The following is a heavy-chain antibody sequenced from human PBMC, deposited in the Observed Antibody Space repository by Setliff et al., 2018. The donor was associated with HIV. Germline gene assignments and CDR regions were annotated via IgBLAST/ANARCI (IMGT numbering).Heavy chain of an antibody. Sequence: SETLSLTCAVHGGSFSDYYWSWIRQPPGKGLEWIGEIDHGGSTRYNPSLKSRITMSVDTSKNQFSLRLSSVTAADTAVYYCARKQQVRWAWMPSHYNYGLDVWGPGTTVTVSS. J-gene: IGHJ6*02. CDR3: ARKQQVRWAWMPSHYNYGLDV. V-gene: IGHV4-34*01. CDR1: GGSFSDYY. D-gene: IGHD1-1*01. CDR2: IDHGGST.